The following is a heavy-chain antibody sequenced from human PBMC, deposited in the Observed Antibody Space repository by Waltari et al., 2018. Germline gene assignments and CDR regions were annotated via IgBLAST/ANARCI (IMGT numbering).Heavy chain of an antibody. D-gene: IGHD6-19*01. CDR3: AKEWYSSGQGVGAFDI. CDR2: IYSGGSST. Sequence: EVQLLESGGGLVQPGGSLRLSCAASGFTFSSYAMSWVRQAPGKGLEWVSVIYSGGSSTYYADSVKGRFTISRDNSKNTLYLQMNSLRAEDTAVYYCAKEWYSSGQGVGAFDIWGQGTMVTVSS. CDR1: GFTFSSYA. J-gene: IGHJ3*02. V-gene: IGHV3-23*03.